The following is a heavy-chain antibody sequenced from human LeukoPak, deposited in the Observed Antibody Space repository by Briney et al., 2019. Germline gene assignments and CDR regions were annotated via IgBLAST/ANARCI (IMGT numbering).Heavy chain of an antibody. V-gene: IGHV1-2*06. CDR1: GYTFTGYY. J-gene: IGHJ4*02. CDR2: INPNGGGT. D-gene: IGHD6-13*01. CDR3: ARDRSSSSWYSDFDY. Sequence: GASVKVSCKASGYTFTGYYMHWVRQAPGQGLEWMGRINPNGGGTNYAQEFKGRVTMTRDTSMNSAYMELSRLRADDTAVYYCARDRSSSSWYSDFDYWGQGTLVTVSS.